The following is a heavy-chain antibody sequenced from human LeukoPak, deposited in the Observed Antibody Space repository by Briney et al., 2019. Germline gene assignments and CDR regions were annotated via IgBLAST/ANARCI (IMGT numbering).Heavy chain of an antibody. J-gene: IGHJ4*03. D-gene: IGHD2-15*01. CDR1: GGSISSYY. CDR3: ARVGEYCSGGSCYRGYFDY. Sequence: PSETLSLTCTVSGGSISSYYWSWIRQPPGKGLEWIGYIYYSGSTNYNPSLKSRVTISVDTSKNQFSLKLSSVTAADTAVYYCARVGEYCSGGSCYRGYFDYWGQGTTVTVSS. V-gene: IGHV4-59*01. CDR2: IYYSGST.